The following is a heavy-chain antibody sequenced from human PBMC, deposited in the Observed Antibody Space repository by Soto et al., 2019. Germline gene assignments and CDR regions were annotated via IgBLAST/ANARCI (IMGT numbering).Heavy chain of an antibody. CDR1: GGSFSGYY. J-gene: IGHJ4*02. V-gene: IGHV4-34*01. Sequence: TSETLSLTCAVYGGSFSGYYWSWIRQPPGKGLEWIGEINHSGSTNYNPSLKSRVTISVDTSKNQFSLKLSSVTAADTAVYYCARVAKYDSSGYHLKYFDYWGQGTLVTVSS. CDR2: INHSGST. D-gene: IGHD3-22*01. CDR3: ARVAKYDSSGYHLKYFDY.